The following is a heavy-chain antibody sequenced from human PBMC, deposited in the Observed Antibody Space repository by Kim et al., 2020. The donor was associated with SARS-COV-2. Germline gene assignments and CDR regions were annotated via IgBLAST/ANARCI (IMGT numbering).Heavy chain of an antibody. D-gene: IGHD2-21*01. V-gene: IGHV4-34*01. CDR2: INHSGST. CDR1: GGSFNGYS. Sequence: SETLSLTCAVYGGSFNGYSWNWIRQPPGKGLEWIGGINHSGSTNYNPSFNSRVTISVDRSKNQFSLKVTSVTAADTAVYYCARAPHCGLSTCYETAFWCQGTLVAVSS. CDR3: ARAPHCGLSTCYETAF. J-gene: IGHJ4*02.